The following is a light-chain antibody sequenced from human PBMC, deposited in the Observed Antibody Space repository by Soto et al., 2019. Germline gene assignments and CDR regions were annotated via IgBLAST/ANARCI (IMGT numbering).Light chain of an antibody. J-gene: IGKJ3*01. Sequence: EIVLTQSPGTLSLSPGERATLSCRASQSVNNRYLAWYQQRPGQAPRLLVYGASSRATGIPDRFSGSGSGTDFTLTIIRLEPEDFAVYFCQHYGTFGPGTKVDIK. CDR1: QSVNNRY. CDR2: GAS. V-gene: IGKV3-20*01. CDR3: QHYGT.